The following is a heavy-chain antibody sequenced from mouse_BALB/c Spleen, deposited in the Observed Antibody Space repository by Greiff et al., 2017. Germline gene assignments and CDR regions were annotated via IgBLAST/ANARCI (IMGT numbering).Heavy chain of an antibody. V-gene: IGHV1-5*01. CDR3: TRFITTATGYAMDY. J-gene: IGHJ4*01. CDR1: GYTFTSYW. CDR2: IYPGNSDT. Sequence: VQLKQSGTVLARPGASVKMSCKASGYTFTSYWMHWVKQRPGQGLEWIGAIYPGNSDTSYNQKFKGKAKLTAVTSTSTAYMELSSLTNEDSAVYYCTRFITTATGYAMDYWGQGTSVTVSS. D-gene: IGHD1-2*01.